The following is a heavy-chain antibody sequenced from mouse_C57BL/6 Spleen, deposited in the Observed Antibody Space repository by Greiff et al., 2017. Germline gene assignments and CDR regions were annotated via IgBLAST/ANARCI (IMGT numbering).Heavy chain of an antibody. CDR3: ARSDYDYDPYYFDD. D-gene: IGHD2-4*01. J-gene: IGHJ2*01. Sequence: VQLQQPGAELVKPGASVKLSCKASGYTFTSYWMHWVKQRPGQGLEWIGMIHPNSGSNNYNEKFKSKATLTVDKSSSTAYMQLSSLTSEDSAVYYCARSDYDYDPYYFDDWGQGTTLTVSS. CDR2: IHPNSGSN. V-gene: IGHV1-64*01. CDR1: GYTFTSYW.